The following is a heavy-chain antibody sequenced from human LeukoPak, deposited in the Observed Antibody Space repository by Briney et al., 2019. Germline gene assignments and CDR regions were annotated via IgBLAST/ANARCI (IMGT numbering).Heavy chain of an antibody. V-gene: IGHV1-2*02. CDR1: GYTFTGYY. CDR3: ARDRSATNCYNRDVFDY. J-gene: IGHJ4*02. D-gene: IGHD2-2*02. CDR2: INPNNGGT. Sequence: ASVKVSCKASGYTFTGYYMHWVRQAPGQGLEWMGWINPNNGGTNYAQRFQGRVTMTGDTSISTAYMELSSLTSDDTAVYYCARDRSATNCYNRDVFDYWGQGTLVTVSS.